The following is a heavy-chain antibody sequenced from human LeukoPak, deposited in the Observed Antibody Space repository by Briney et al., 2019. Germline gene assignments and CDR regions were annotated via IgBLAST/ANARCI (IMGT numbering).Heavy chain of an antibody. CDR3: ALLAPGGSPFDY. CDR1: GYTFTNYD. CDR2: INPNSGGT. D-gene: IGHD3-16*01. V-gene: IGHV1-2*02. Sequence: ASVKVSCKASGYTFTNYDLNWVRQASGQGLEWMGWINPNSGGTNYAQKFQGRVTMTRDTSISTAYMELSRLRSDDTAVYYCALLAPGGSPFDYWGQGTLVTVSS. J-gene: IGHJ4*02.